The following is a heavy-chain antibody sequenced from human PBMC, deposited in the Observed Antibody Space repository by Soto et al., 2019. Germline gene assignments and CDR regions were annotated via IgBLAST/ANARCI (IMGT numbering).Heavy chain of an antibody. D-gene: IGHD2-2*01. CDR2: IYYSGST. CDR1: GGSISSSSYY. Sequence: QLQLQESGPGLVKPSETLSLTCTVSGGSISSSSYYWGWIRPPPGKGLEWIGSIYYSGSTYYNPSLRRRVTITVDTSKDQFSLKLSSVTAADTAVYCCARLELEPDDMLSFQHWGQGTLVTVSS. CDR3: ARLELEPDDMLSFQH. V-gene: IGHV4-39*01. J-gene: IGHJ1*01.